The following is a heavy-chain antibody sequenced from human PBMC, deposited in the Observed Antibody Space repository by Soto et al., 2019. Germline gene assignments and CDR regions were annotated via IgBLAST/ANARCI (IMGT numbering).Heavy chain of an antibody. V-gene: IGHV3-64*01. D-gene: IGHD6-13*01. Sequence: EVQVVESGGDLVQPGGSLRLSCTASGFTFNPYPMHWVRQAPGKGLEYVAAISTNGGSTYYANSVQGRFTISRDNSKNTLYLQMDSLRADDMAIYYCARGVGSSRSWDYFDYWGQGTLVTVSS. J-gene: IGHJ4*02. CDR1: GFTFNPYP. CDR3: ARGVGSSRSWDYFDY. CDR2: ISTNGGST.